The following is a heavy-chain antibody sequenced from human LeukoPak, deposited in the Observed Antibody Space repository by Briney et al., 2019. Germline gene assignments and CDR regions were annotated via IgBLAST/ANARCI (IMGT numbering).Heavy chain of an antibody. CDR2: IIPIFGTA. J-gene: IGHJ6*03. CDR1: GGTFSSYA. Sequence: GASVKVSCKASGGTFSSYAISWVRQAPGQGLEWMGRIIPIFGTANYVQKFQGRVTITTDESTSTAYMELSSLRSEDTAVYYCARDYRVVVPAATEYYYYYYMDVWGKGTTVTVSS. D-gene: IGHD2-2*01. CDR3: ARDYRVVVPAATEYYYYYYMDV. V-gene: IGHV1-69*05.